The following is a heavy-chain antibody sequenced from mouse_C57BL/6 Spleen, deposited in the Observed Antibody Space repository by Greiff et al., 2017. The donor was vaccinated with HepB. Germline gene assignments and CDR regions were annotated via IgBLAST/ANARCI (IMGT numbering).Heavy chain of an antibody. Sequence: QVQLQQPGAELVMPGASVKLSCKASGYTFTSYWMHWVKQRPGQGLEWIGEIDPSDSYTNYNQKFKGKSTLTVDKSSSTAYMQLSSLTSEDSAVYYCARSLGQGFDYWGQGTTLTVSS. CDR1: GYTFTSYW. CDR3: ARSLGQGFDY. V-gene: IGHV1-69*01. J-gene: IGHJ2*01. D-gene: IGHD3-3*01. CDR2: IDPSDSYT.